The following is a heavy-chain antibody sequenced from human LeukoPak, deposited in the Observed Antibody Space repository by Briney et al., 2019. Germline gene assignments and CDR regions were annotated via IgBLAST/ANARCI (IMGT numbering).Heavy chain of an antibody. CDR1: GGSFSGYY. CDR3: ARGVRYSSSWYGPYYYYMDV. Sequence: PSETLSLTCAVYGGSFSGYYWSWIRQPPGKGLEWIGEINHSGSTNYNPSLKSRVTISVDTSKNQFSLKLSSVTAADTAVYYCARGVRYSSSWYGPYYYYMDVWGKGTTVTVSS. D-gene: IGHD6-13*01. J-gene: IGHJ6*03. V-gene: IGHV4-34*01. CDR2: INHSGST.